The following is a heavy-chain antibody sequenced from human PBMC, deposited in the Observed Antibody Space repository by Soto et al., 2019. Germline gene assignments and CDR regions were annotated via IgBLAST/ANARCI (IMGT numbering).Heavy chain of an antibody. J-gene: IGHJ3*02. CDR3: ARDRAAPYDAFAI. V-gene: IGHV1-69*13. D-gene: IGHD2-15*01. CDR2: IIPIFGTA. Sequence: ASVKVSCKASGGTFSSYAISWVRQAPGQGLEWMGGIIPIFGTANYAQKFQGRVTITADESTSTAYMELSSLRSEDTAVYYCARDRAAPYDAFAIWGQGTMVTVSS. CDR1: GGTFSSYA.